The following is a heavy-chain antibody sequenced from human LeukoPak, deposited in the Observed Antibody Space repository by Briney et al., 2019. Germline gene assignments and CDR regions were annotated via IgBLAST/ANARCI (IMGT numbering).Heavy chain of an antibody. Sequence: PSETLSLTCAVYGGSFSVYYWSWIRQPPGKGLEWIGEINHSGSTNYNPSLKSRVTISVDTSKNQLSLKLSSVTAADTAVYYCARGPYDYVWGSYRLYGMDVWGKGTTVTVSS. CDR3: ARGPYDYVWGSYRLYGMDV. D-gene: IGHD3-16*02. CDR1: GGSFSVYY. V-gene: IGHV4-34*01. J-gene: IGHJ6*04. CDR2: INHSGST.